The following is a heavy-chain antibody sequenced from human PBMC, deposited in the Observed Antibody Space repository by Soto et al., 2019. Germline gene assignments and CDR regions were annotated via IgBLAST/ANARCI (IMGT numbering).Heavy chain of an antibody. V-gene: IGHV3-66*01. CDR1: GFSVSNNY. J-gene: IGHJ6*03. Sequence: PGGSLRLSCAASGFSVSNNYMSWVRQAPGKGLEWVSVIYSAGNTYYADSVRARFAISRDNSKNTLYLQMNSLSTEDTAVYYCTRSSPNDYYYYYMDVWGKGTTVTVSS. CDR3: TRSSPNDYYYYYMDV. CDR2: IYSAGNT.